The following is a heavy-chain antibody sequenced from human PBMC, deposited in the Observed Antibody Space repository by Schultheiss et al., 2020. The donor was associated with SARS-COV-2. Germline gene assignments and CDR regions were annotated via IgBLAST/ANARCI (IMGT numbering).Heavy chain of an antibody. J-gene: IGHJ6*02. CDR2: ISYDGSNK. CDR3: VALHCTNGVCPRAYYYGMDV. D-gene: IGHD2-8*01. V-gene: IGHV3-30*19. Sequence: GGSLRLSCAASGFTFSSYGMHWVRQAPGKGLEWVAVISYDGSNKYYADSVKGRFTISRDNAKNFLYLQMNSLRAEDTALYYCVALHCTNGVCPRAYYYGMDVWGQGTTVTVSS. CDR1: GFTFSSYG.